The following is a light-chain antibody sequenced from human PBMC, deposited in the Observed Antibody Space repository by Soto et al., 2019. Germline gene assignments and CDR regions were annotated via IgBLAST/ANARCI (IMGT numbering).Light chain of an antibody. V-gene: IGKV1-5*03. Sequence: DIQMTQSPSTLSASVGDTVIITCRASQTINRWLAWYQQKSGKAPKVLIYMASNLERGVPSRFSGSGSGTEYTPAIGSMQPDDLATYCYQQNLSYPSTFGQGTKLEIK. CDR3: QQNLSYPST. CDR2: MAS. J-gene: IGKJ1*01. CDR1: QTINRW.